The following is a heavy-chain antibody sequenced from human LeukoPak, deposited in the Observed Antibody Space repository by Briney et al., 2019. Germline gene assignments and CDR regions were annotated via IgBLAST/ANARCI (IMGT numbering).Heavy chain of an antibody. V-gene: IGHV3-15*01. Sequence: GGSLRLSCAASGFTFSDAWMSWVRQARGRGLEWVGHIKSKTDGGTIDYAAPVKGRFTISRDDSKNTLYLQMNSLKTEDTAVYYCTTDPFKWNEGYMDVWGKGTTVTVSS. CDR2: IKSKTDGGTI. CDR3: TTDPFKWNEGYMDV. CDR1: GFTFSDAW. J-gene: IGHJ6*03. D-gene: IGHD1-20*01.